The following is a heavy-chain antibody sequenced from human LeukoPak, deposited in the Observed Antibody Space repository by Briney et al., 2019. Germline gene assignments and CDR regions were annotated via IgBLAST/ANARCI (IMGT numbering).Heavy chain of an antibody. V-gene: IGHV3-30*02. CDR3: AKDHFIVGLRPQAFDI. J-gene: IGHJ3*02. Sequence: PGGSLRLSCAASGFTFSSYGMHWVRQAPGKGLEWVAFIRYDGSNKYYADSVKGRFTISRDNSKNTLYLQMNSLRAEDTAVYYCAKDHFIVGLRPQAFDIWGQGTMVTVSS. D-gene: IGHD2-21*01. CDR2: IRYDGSNK. CDR1: GFTFSSYG.